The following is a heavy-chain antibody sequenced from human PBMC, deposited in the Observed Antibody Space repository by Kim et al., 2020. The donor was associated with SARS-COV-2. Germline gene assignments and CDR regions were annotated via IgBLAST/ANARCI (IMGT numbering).Heavy chain of an antibody. D-gene: IGHD6-19*01. CDR2: SKRKN. Sequence: SKRKNDYAVAVKSRISIDPDTSKNQCPLQLNSVTPEDTAVYYCTRGWPFDYWGQGTLVTVSS. CDR3: TRGWPFDY. V-gene: IGHV6-1*01. J-gene: IGHJ4*02.